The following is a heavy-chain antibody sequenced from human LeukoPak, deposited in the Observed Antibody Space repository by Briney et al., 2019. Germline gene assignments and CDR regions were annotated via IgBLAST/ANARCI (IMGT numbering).Heavy chain of an antibody. CDR1: CFTFSIYT. V-gene: IGHV3-21*01. CDR3: AREWGPAAMAHTLN. J-gene: IGHJ4*02. CDR2: ISSSGSYM. D-gene: IGHD2-2*01. Sequence: GGSLRLSCVVSCFTFSIYTMNWVRQAPGRGLEWVSSISSSGSYMFYADSVKGRFTISRDNAKNSLYLQMNSLRAEATAVYYCAREWGPAAMAHTLNWGQGTLVTVSS.